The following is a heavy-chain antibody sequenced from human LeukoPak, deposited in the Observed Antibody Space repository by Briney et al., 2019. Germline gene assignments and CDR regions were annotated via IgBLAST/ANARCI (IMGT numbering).Heavy chain of an antibody. CDR3: ARETPGTGAFDY. CDR2: INPSGAST. CDR1: GYTFTSYF. V-gene: IGHV1-46*01. Sequence: ASVKVSCKTSGYTFTSYFIHWVRQAPGQGLEWMGIINPSGASTSYAQRFQGRVTMTRDMSTSTVYMELSSLRSEDTAVYYCARETPGTGAFDYWGQGTLVPVSS. J-gene: IGHJ4*02. D-gene: IGHD3/OR15-3a*01.